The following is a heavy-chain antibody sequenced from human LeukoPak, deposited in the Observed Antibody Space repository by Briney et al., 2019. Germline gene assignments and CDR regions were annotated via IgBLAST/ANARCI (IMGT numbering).Heavy chain of an antibody. D-gene: IGHD6-13*01. J-gene: IGHJ5*02. CDR3: ARDYTYSSSYPNWFDP. Sequence: PSQTLSLTCTVSGGPISSGSYYWTWIRQPAGKGLEWIREINHSGYTNYNPSLKSRVTISVDTSKNQFSLKLSSVTAADTAVYYCARDYTYSSSYPNWFDPWGQGTLVTVSS. CDR2: INHSGYT. V-gene: IGHV4-61*09. CDR1: GGPISSGSYY.